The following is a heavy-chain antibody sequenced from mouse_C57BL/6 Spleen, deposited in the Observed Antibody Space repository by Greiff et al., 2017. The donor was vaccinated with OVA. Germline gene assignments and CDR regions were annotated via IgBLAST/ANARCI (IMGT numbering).Heavy chain of an antibody. D-gene: IGHD1-1*01. CDR3: ARGLLRWGFDY. J-gene: IGHJ2*01. V-gene: IGHV1-20*01. CDR1: GYSFTGYF. Sequence: EVKLQESGPELVKPGDSVKISCKASGYSFTGYFMNWVMQSHGKSLEWIGRINPYNGDTFYNQKFKGKATLTVDKSSSTAHMELRSLTSEDSAVYYCARGLLRWGFDYWGQGTTLTVSS. CDR2: INPYNGDT.